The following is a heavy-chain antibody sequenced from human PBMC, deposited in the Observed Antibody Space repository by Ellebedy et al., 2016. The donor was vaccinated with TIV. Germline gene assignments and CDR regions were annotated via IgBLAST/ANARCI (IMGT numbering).Heavy chain of an antibody. D-gene: IGHD4-23*01. CDR2: ISYDGSNK. V-gene: IGHV3-30-3*01. CDR1: GFTFTDYA. CDR3: AREATLLGGDSGRRYFDY. Sequence: GGSLRLXCTASGFTFTDYAMHWVRQAPGKGLELVSLISYDGSNKYYADSVKGRFTISRDNSKDTLSLQMNSLRADDAAVYYCAREATLLGGDSGRRYFDYWGQGTLVSVSS. J-gene: IGHJ4*02.